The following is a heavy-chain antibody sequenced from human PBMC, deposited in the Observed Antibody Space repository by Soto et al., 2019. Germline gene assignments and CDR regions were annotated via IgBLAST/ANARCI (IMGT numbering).Heavy chain of an antibody. CDR2: INPSGGST. D-gene: IGHD6-13*01. V-gene: IGHV1-46*03. Sequence: QVQLVQSGAEVKKPGASVKVSCKASGYTFSSCYMHWVRQAPGQGLEYMGRINPSGGSTNYAQKLQGRVTMTRDTSTSTVYMELNSLISEDTAVYYCARRHSSSAFDYWGQGTLVTVSS. CDR3: ARRHSSSAFDY. J-gene: IGHJ4*02. CDR1: GYTFSSCY.